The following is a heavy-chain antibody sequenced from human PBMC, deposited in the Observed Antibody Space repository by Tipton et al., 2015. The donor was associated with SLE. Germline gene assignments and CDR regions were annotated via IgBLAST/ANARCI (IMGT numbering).Heavy chain of an antibody. CDR2: IYTSGST. Sequence: TLSLTCTVSGGSIGTTSYYWTWIRQPAGKGLEWIGHIYTSGSTNYNPSLKSRVTMSADTSKTQFSLKLSSVTAADTAVYYCARGPCGGNCYGNWLDPWGQGTLVTVSS. J-gene: IGHJ5*02. D-gene: IGHD2-21*01. V-gene: IGHV4-61*09. CDR1: GGSIGTTSYY. CDR3: ARGPCGGNCYGNWLDP.